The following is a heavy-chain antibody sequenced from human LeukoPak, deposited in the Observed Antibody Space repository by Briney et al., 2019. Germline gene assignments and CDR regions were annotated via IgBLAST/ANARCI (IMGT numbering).Heavy chain of an antibody. J-gene: IGHJ4*02. Sequence: GGSLRLSCVASGFTFSSYGMHWVRQAPGKGLEWVAVISYDGSNKYYADSVKGRFTISRDNSKNTLYLQMNSLRAEDTAAYYCARRGRVAATLFDYWGQGTLVTVSS. CDR1: GFTFSSYG. CDR3: ARRGRVAATLFDY. CDR2: ISYDGSNK. D-gene: IGHD2-15*01. V-gene: IGHV3-30*03.